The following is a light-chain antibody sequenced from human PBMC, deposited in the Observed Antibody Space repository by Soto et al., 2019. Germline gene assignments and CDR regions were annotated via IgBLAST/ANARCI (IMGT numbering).Light chain of an antibody. CDR3: AEWDDRMNDLV. CDR2: NNN. CDR1: CSDFRSNS. J-gene: IGLJ2*01. Sequence: QSVLTQPPSASGTPGQRVTLSCSGSCSDFRSNSVVCYQQLPGSAPKLLMKNNNQRPSGVPDRFSGSKSGTSASLAISGLQSEDEADYYCAEWDDRMNDLVFGGGTKLTVL. V-gene: IGLV1-44*01.